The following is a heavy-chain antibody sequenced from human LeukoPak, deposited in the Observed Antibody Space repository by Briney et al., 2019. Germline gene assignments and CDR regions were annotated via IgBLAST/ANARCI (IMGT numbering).Heavy chain of an antibody. CDR1: GGSISSYY. Sequence: PSETLSLTCTVSGGSISSYYWSWIRQPPGKELEWIGYIYYSGSTNYNPSLKSRVTISVDTSKNQFSLKLSSVTAADTAVYYCARHGRIAVAGTFDYWGQGTLVTVSS. V-gene: IGHV4-59*08. J-gene: IGHJ4*02. D-gene: IGHD6-19*01. CDR2: IYYSGST. CDR3: ARHGRIAVAGTFDY.